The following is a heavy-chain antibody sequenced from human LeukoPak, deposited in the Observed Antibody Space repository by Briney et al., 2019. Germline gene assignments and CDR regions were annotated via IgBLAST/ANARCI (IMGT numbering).Heavy chain of an antibody. Sequence: PGGSLRLSCAASGFTFSSYGMHWVRQAPGKGLEWVAFIRYDGSNKYYADSVKGRFTISRDNSKNTLYLQMNSLRAEDTAVYYCAKDYTYTMVRGGALDYWGQGTLVTVSS. CDR3: AKDYTYTMVRGGALDY. J-gene: IGHJ4*02. D-gene: IGHD3-10*01. CDR2: IRYDGSNK. V-gene: IGHV3-30*02. CDR1: GFTFSSYG.